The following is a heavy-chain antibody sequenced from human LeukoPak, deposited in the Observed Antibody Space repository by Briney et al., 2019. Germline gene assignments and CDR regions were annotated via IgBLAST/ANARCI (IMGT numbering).Heavy chain of an antibody. J-gene: IGHJ4*02. CDR1: GYTFTNCG. D-gene: IGHD5-18*01. V-gene: IGHV1-18*04. CDR3: ARVPPSAQQLFSSDY. Sequence: GASVKVSCKASGYTFTNCGISWVRQAPGQGLEWMSWISANNGEIRYAQNFQGRVTMTTDTSTTTAYMELRSLRSDDTAVYYCARVPPSAQQLFSSDYWGQGTQVTVSS. CDR2: ISANNGEI.